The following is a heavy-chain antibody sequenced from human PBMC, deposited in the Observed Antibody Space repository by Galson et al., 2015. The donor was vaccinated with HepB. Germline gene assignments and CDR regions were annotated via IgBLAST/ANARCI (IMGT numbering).Heavy chain of an antibody. Sequence: SLRLSCATSGFTFSGSSMNWVRQVPGKGLEWVAYISTRGNTIYYADSVEGRFTISRDNAINSLYLQMNSLRADDTAVYFCVRSIYGLIWSEGYFDYWGQGTLVTVSS. V-gene: IGHV3-48*04. CDR2: ISTRGNTI. J-gene: IGHJ4*02. CDR1: GFTFSGSS. D-gene: IGHD3/OR15-3a*01. CDR3: VRSIYGLIWSEGYFDY.